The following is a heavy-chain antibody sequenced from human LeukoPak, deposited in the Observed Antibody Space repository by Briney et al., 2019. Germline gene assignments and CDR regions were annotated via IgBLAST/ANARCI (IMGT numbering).Heavy chain of an antibody. CDR1: GGSISSGGYS. Sequence: SETLSLTCAVSGGSISSGGYSWSWIRQPPGKGLEWIGYIYHSGSTYYNPSLKSRVTISVDRSKNQFSLKLSSVTVADTAVYYCASRGARGAFDIWGQGTMVTVSS. CDR2: IYHSGST. V-gene: IGHV4-30-2*01. CDR3: ASRGARGAFDI. D-gene: IGHD1-26*01. J-gene: IGHJ3*02.